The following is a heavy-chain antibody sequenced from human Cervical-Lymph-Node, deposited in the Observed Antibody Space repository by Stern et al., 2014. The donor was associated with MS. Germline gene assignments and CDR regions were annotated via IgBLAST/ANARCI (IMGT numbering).Heavy chain of an antibody. CDR1: GVSFNSYV. J-gene: IGHJ5*02. D-gene: IGHD5-18*01. CDR2: IVTKSKTS. V-gene: IGHV1-69*01. CDR3: ARVTQLWRSWFDP. Sequence: VQLVESGAEVGKPGASVKVSCTASGVSFNSYVIAWVRQAPGQGLEWMGGIVTKSKTSNYEEKVRDRVTITADEITDTVFLENNNLRSEDTAVYYCARVTQLWRSWFDPWGQETLVTVSP.